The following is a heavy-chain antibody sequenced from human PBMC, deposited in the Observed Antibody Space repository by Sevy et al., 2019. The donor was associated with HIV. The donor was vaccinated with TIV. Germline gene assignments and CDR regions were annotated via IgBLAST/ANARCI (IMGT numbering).Heavy chain of an antibody. D-gene: IGHD6-19*01. CDR2: IYWDDEK. V-gene: IGHV2-5*02. Sequence: SGPTLVKPTQTLTLTCTFSGFSLSTPGEGVGWMRQPPGKALELLSLIYWDDEKRNSPSLKNRLGITKDNPKNQVVLKMTDMDPVDTATYYCAHKGGSGWSDWYLDLWGPGTLVTVSS. CDR3: AHKGGSGWSDWYLDL. J-gene: IGHJ2*01. CDR1: GFSLSTPGEG.